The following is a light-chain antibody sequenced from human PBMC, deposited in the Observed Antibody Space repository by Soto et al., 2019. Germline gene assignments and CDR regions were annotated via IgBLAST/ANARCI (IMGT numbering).Light chain of an antibody. J-gene: IGKJ4*01. Sequence: EIVLTQSPATLSLSPGERASLSCRASQSVSTYLAWYQQKPGQAPRLLIFDASSRATGIPARFSGSGSGTDFTLTISSLDPEDFAVYFCQQYGSSHLTFGGGTKVDIK. V-gene: IGKV3-11*01. CDR1: QSVSTY. CDR2: DAS. CDR3: QQYGSSHLT.